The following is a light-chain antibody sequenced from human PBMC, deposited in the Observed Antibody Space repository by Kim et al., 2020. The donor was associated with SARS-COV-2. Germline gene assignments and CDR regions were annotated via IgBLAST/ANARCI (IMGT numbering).Light chain of an antibody. J-gene: IGLJ2*01. CDR3: CSYANIGTLI. CDR2: DVT. V-gene: IGLV2-14*03. Sequence: GQSITISCTGTSSDVGNYNYVSWYQHHPGDAPKVMIYDVTKRRSGGSNRFFGSKSGNTASLTISGLQTENEADYYCCSYANIGTLIFGGGTQLTVL. CDR1: SSDVGNYNY.